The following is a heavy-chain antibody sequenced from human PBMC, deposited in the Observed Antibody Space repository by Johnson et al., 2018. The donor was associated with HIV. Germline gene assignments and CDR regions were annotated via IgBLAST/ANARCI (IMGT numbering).Heavy chain of an antibody. CDR1: GFSVSRNY. CDR2: ISYDGSNK. V-gene: IGHV3-30*03. Sequence: QVQLVESGGGLVQPGGSLRLSCAASGFSVSRNYKTWVRQAPGKGLAWVAVISYDGSNKYYADSVKGRFTISRDNSKNTLYLQMNSLRAEDTAVYYCASTSSGWFYAFDIWGQGTMVTVSS. D-gene: IGHD6-19*01. J-gene: IGHJ3*02. CDR3: ASTSSGWFYAFDI.